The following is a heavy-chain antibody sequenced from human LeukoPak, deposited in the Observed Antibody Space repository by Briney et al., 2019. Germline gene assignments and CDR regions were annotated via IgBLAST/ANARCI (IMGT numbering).Heavy chain of an antibody. V-gene: IGHV1-24*01. CDR2: FDPEDGET. J-gene: IGHJ4*02. CDR3: ATVFGYDFWSGHYYFDY. CDR1: GYTLTELS. Sequence: GXSVKXSXXVSGYTLTELSMHWVRQAPGKGREWMGGFDPEDGETIYAQKFQGRVTMTEDTSTDTAYMELSSLRSEDTAVYYCATVFGYDFWSGHYYFDYWGQGTLVTVSS. D-gene: IGHD3-3*01.